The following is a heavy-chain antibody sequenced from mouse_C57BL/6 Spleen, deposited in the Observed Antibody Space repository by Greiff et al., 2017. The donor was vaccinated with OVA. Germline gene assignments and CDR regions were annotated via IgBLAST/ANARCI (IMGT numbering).Heavy chain of an antibody. J-gene: IGHJ2*01. CDR2: ISSGGDYI. Sequence: EVKLQESGEGLVKPGGSLKLSCAASGFTFSSYAMSWVRQTPEKRLEWVAYISSGGDYIYYADTVKGRFTISRDNARNTLYLQMSSLKSEDTAMYYCTREGYYYGSTFDYWGQGTTLTVSS. CDR1: GFTFSSYA. V-gene: IGHV5-9-1*02. CDR3: TREGYYYGSTFDY. D-gene: IGHD1-1*01.